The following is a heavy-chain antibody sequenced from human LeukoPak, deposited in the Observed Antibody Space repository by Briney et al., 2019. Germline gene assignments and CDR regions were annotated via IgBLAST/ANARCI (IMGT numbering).Heavy chain of an antibody. CDR3: ARGVRDFDWLFDY. Sequence: PGGSLRLSCAVSGCTFSSYSMNWVRQAPGKGLEWVSSISSSSSYIYYADSVKGRFTISRDNAKNSLYLQMNSLRAEDTAVYYCARGVRDFDWLFDYWGQGTLVTVSS. D-gene: IGHD3-9*01. CDR1: GCTFSSYS. J-gene: IGHJ4*02. V-gene: IGHV3-21*01. CDR2: ISSSSSYI.